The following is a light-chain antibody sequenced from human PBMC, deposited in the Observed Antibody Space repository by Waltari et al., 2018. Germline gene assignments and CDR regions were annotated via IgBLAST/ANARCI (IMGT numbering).Light chain of an antibody. CDR1: RTLMYSDRKTY. CDR2: EVS. J-gene: IGKJ1*01. V-gene: IGKV2D-29*01. Sequence: DILLTQTPLSLSVTPGQPAPFSCSSSRTLMYSDRKTYLYWYLQKPGQPPQLLIYEVSNRLSGVPDRFSGSGSGTDFTLKISRVEAGDVGVYYCMQTIQPRTFGQGTKVEIK. CDR3: MQTIQPRT.